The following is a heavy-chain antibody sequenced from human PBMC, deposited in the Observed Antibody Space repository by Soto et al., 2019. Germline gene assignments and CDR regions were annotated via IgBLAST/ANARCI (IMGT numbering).Heavy chain of an antibody. Sequence: SETLSLTCAVSGGSISSGGYSWSWIRQPPGKGLEWIGYIYHSGSTYYNPSLKSRVTISVDRSKNQFSLKLSSVTAADTAVYYCARGQYYFDYWGQGTLVTVSS. CDR2: IYHSGST. V-gene: IGHV4-30-2*01. J-gene: IGHJ4*02. CDR1: GGSISSGGYS. CDR3: ARGQYYFDY.